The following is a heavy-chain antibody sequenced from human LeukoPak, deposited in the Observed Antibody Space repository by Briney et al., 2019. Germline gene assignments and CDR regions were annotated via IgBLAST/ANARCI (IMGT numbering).Heavy chain of an antibody. Sequence: GGSLRLSCAASGFAVSANYMTWVRQAPGKGLEWVSLIYSDGSTYYADSVKGRFTISRDNAKNSLYLQMNSLRAEDTAVYYCARDLQVGALYYFDYWGQGTLVTVSS. J-gene: IGHJ4*02. CDR1: GFAVSANY. D-gene: IGHD1-26*01. CDR2: IYSDGST. CDR3: ARDLQVGALYYFDY. V-gene: IGHV3-53*01.